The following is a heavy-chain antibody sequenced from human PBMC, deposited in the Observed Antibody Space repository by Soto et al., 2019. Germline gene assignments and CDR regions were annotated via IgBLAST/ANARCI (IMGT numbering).Heavy chain of an antibody. J-gene: IGHJ4*02. V-gene: IGHV4-34*01. CDR2: INHSGGT. CDR3: ASIGDRYYYGSGSGFDY. CDR1: GGSFSGYY. D-gene: IGHD3-10*01. Sequence: SETLSLTCAVYGGSFSGYYWSWIRQPPGKGLEWIGEINHSGGTNYNPSLKSRVTISVDTSKNQFSLKLSSVTAADTAVYYCASIGDRYYYGSGSGFDYWGQGTLVTVSS.